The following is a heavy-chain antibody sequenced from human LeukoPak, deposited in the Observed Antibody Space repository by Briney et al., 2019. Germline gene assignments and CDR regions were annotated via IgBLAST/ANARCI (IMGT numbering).Heavy chain of an antibody. CDR1: GFTFSNYG. V-gene: IGHV3-23*01. CDR3: AKDLLDIVVVPVTIAVGGVGY. J-gene: IGHJ4*02. CDR2: ISGSGGST. Sequence: GGSLRLSCAASGFTFSNYGMSWVRQAPGKGLEWVSGISGSGGSTYYADSVKGRFTISRDNSKNTLYLQMNSLRAEDTAVYYCAKDLLDIVVVPVTIAVGGVGYWGQGTLVTV. D-gene: IGHD2-2*01.